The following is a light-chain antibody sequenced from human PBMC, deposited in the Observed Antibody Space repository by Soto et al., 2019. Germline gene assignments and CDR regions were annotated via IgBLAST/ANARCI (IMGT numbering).Light chain of an antibody. J-gene: IGKJ3*01. V-gene: IGKV1-39*01. CDR3: QQYYSYPS. CDR2: AAS. Sequence: DIQMTQSPSSLSASVGDRLTIACRASQSIGYYLNWYQRKPGKAPQLLIYAASNLQSGVPSRFSGSGSGTDFTLTISCLQSEDFATYYCQQYYSYPSFGPGTKVDIK. CDR1: QSIGYY.